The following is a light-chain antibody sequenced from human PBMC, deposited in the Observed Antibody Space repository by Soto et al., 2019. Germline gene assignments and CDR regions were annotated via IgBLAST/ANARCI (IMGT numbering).Light chain of an antibody. CDR2: GAS. CDR1: QSISNN. Sequence: EIVMTQSPATLSVSPGERATLSCRAGQSISNNLAWYQQKPGQAPRLLIYGASTRATGIPARFTGSGSATEFTLTISSLQSEDFAVYYCQQYSNWPRTFGQGTKVEIK. CDR3: QQYSNWPRT. V-gene: IGKV3-15*01. J-gene: IGKJ1*01.